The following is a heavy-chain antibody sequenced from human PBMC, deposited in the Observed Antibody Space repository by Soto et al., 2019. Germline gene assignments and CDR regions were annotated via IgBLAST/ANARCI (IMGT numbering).Heavy chain of an antibody. CDR2: ISCCGGST. CDR3: AKADGEQWLLPHLDK. D-gene: IGHD6-19*01. V-gene: IGHV3-23*01. J-gene: IGHJ4*02. Sequence: GGSLRLSCVASGFNFKKFAMSWVRQAPGEGLEWVSGISCCGGSTSYADSVKGRFSIARDDSTNTLSLQMNNLKVEDTAQYYCAKADGEQWLLPHLDKWGQGTLVTVSS. CDR1: GFNFKKFA.